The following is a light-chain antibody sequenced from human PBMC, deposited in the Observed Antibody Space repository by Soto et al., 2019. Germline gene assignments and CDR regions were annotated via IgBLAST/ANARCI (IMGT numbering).Light chain of an antibody. CDR3: QQSYSIPLT. CDR1: QRISSY. CDR2: AAS. J-gene: IGKJ4*01. Sequence: DIQMTQSPSSLSASVGDRVTITCRASQRISSYLNWYQQRPGKAPNLLIYAASSLQSGVPSRFSGSGFGTDFTLTISSLQPEDFATYYCQQSYSIPLTLGGGTKVEI. V-gene: IGKV1-39*01.